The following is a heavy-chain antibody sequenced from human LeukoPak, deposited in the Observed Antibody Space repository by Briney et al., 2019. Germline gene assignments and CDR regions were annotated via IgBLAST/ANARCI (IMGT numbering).Heavy chain of an antibody. Sequence: PSETLSLTCTVSGGSISNSIYYWGWLRQPPGKGLEWRGTIYYSASTYYNPTLKSRVTISVDTPRNRFSLKLNSVTAADTAVYYCARHTSGWYGFDYWGQGTLVTVSS. CDR2: IYYSAST. D-gene: IGHD6-19*01. V-gene: IGHV4-39*01. CDR1: GGSISNSIYY. CDR3: ARHTSGWYGFDY. J-gene: IGHJ4*02.